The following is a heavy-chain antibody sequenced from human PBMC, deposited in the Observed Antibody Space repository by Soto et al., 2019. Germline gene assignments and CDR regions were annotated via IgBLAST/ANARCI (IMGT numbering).Heavy chain of an antibody. D-gene: IGHD3-10*01. CDR2: TDYRSKWDN. CDR1: GDSFATNSAA. V-gene: IGHV6-1*01. CDR3: ARDSEGWFDP. Sequence: SQTLSLNCAISGDSFATNSAACNCIRQSPSRGLEWVGRTDYRSKWDNDYAGSGRRRITINPDTSKNQFSLQLNSVTRYEPALYYCARDSEGWFDPWGRGTLVAVSS. J-gene: IGHJ5*02.